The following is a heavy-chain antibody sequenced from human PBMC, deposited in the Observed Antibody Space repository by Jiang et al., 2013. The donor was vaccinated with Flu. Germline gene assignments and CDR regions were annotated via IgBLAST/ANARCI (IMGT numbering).Heavy chain of an antibody. Sequence: GAEVKKPGASVKVSCMASGYSFTTFGIAWVRQVPGQGLEWMGWISAYNGNTGYAQNIQGRVTMTTDTSTGTAYMELRSLRSDDTAVYYCARGAAVAAGDIIVIELPYYFDYWGQGTL. V-gene: IGHV1-18*01. D-gene: IGHD3-16*02. CDR2: ISAYNGNT. CDR3: ARGAAVAAGDIIVIELPYYFDY. J-gene: IGHJ4*02. CDR1: GYSFTTFG.